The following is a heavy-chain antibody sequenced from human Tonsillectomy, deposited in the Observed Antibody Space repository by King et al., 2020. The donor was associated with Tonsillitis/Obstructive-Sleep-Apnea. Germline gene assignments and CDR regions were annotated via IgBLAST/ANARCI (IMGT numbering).Heavy chain of an antibody. J-gene: IGHJ3*02. Sequence: VQLVESGGGLVQPGGSLRLSCAASGFTFSSYEMNWVRQAPGKGLEWVSYISSRGSTIYYADSVKGRFTISRDNAKNSLYLQMNSLRAEDTAVYYCAXXSMGQXDAFXIWGQXTMVTV. D-gene: IGHD5-24*01. CDR2: ISSRGSTI. CDR3: AXXSMGQXDAFXI. V-gene: IGHV3-48*03. CDR1: GFTFSSYE.